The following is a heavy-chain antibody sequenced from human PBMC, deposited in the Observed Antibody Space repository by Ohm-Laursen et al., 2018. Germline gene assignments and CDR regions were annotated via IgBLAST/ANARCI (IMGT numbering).Heavy chain of an antibody. V-gene: IGHV1-69*05. D-gene: IGHD3-22*01. Sequence: SVKVSCKASGGTFSSYAISWVRQAPGQGLEWMGGIIPIFGTANHAQKFQGRVTMTRDTSTSTVYMELSSLRSEDTAVYYCARDRKIGSGYCPGYWGQGTLVTVSS. CDR2: IIPIFGTA. J-gene: IGHJ4*02. CDR3: ARDRKIGSGYCPGY. CDR1: GGTFSSYA.